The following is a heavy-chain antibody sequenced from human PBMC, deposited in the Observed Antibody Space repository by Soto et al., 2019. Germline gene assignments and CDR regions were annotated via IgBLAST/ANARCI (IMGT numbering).Heavy chain of an antibody. CDR2: ISYDGSNK. CDR3: AREYSDGWFDP. V-gene: IGHV3-30-3*01. D-gene: IGHD2-21*01. Sequence: GGSLRLSCAASGFTFSIYAMHWVRQAPGKGLEWVAVISYDGSNKYYADSMKGRFTISRDNSKNTVYLQMNSLRAEDSAVYYCAREYSDGWFDPWGQGTLVTVSS. CDR1: GFTFSIYA. J-gene: IGHJ5*02.